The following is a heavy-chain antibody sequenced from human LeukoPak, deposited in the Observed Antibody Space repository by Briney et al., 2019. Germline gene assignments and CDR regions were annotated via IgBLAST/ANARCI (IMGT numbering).Heavy chain of an antibody. D-gene: IGHD1-26*01. J-gene: IGHJ4*02. CDR1: GGSISSYY. CDR2: IYYSGST. V-gene: IGHV4-59*08. Sequence: SETLSLTCTVSGGSISSYYWSSIRQPPGKGLEWIGYIYYSGSTNYNPSLKSRVTISVDTSKNQFSLKLSSVTAADTAVYYCARHEGVSGGRYYFDSWGQGTLVTVSS. CDR3: ARHEGVSGGRYYFDS.